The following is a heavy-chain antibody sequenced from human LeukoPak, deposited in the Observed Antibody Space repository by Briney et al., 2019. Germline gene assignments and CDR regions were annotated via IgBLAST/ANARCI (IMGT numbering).Heavy chain of an antibody. Sequence: PSETLSLTCTVSGGSVSSGSYYWSWIRQLPGKGLEWIGYIYYSGSTNYNPSLKSRVTISVDTSKNQFSLKLSSVTAADTAVYYCAREVSSGWSLRGYYFAYWGQGTLVTVSS. V-gene: IGHV4-61*01. CDR2: IYYSGST. CDR3: AREVSSGWSLRGYYFAY. J-gene: IGHJ4*02. CDR1: GGSVSSGSYY. D-gene: IGHD6-19*01.